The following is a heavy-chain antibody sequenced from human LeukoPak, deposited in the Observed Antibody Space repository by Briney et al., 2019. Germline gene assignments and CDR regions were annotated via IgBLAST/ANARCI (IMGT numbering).Heavy chain of an antibody. CDR2: IIPIFGTA. V-gene: IGHV1-69*06. J-gene: IGHJ3*02. CDR3: ATEGVGLTDAFDI. D-gene: IGHD1-14*01. Sequence: ASVKVSCKASGGTFSSYAISWVRQAPGQGLEWMGRIIPIFGTANYAQKFQSRVTITADKSTSTAYMELSSLRSEDTAVYYCATEGVGLTDAFDIWGQGTMVTVSS. CDR1: GGTFSSYA.